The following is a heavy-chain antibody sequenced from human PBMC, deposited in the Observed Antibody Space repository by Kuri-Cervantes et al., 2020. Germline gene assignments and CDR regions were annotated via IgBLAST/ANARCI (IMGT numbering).Heavy chain of an antibody. D-gene: IGHD4-11*01. CDR3: AIDLEGYSNYVPSHFDY. V-gene: IGHV3-21*01. Sequence: ESLKISCAVSGFTFTNAWMNWVRQAPGKGLEWVSSICSSSSYIYYADSVKGRFTISRDNAKNSLYLQMNSLRAEDTAVYYCAIDLEGYSNYVPSHFDYWGQGTLVTVSS. CDR2: ICSSSSYI. CDR1: GFTFTNAW. J-gene: IGHJ4*02.